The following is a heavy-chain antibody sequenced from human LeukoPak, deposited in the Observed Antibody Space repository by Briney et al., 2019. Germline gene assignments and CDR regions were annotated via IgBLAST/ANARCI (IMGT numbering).Heavy chain of an antibody. CDR3: AKSVYHSGNY. CDR2: ISGGTT. V-gene: IGHV3-53*01. CDR1: GLTVSSNH. J-gene: IGHJ4*02. Sequence: PGGSLRLSCAASGLTVSSNHMSWVRQAPGKGLEWVSSISGGTTYYADSVKGRFTISRDNSKNTVSLQMNSLRAEDTAVYYCAKSVYHSGNYWGQGTLVTVSS. D-gene: IGHD3-10*01.